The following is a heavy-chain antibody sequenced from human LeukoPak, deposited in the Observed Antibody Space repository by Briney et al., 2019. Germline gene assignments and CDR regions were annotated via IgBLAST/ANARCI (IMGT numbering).Heavy chain of an antibody. D-gene: IGHD3-22*01. CDR2: IYYSGST. J-gene: IGHJ4*02. CDR1: GGSISSYY. Sequence: PSETLSLSCTVSGGSISSYYWSWIRQPPGKGLEWIGYIYYSGSTNYNPSLKSRVTISVDTSKNQFSLKLSSVTAADTAVYYCARGGRYYDSSGYYQNWGQGTLVTVSS. V-gene: IGHV4-59*01. CDR3: ARGGRYYDSSGYYQN.